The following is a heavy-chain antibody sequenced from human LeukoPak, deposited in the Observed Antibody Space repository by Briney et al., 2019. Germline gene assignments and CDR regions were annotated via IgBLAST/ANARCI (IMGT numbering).Heavy chain of an antibody. J-gene: IGHJ6*02. CDR3: AREDPQTTVPEGMDV. CDR1: GGSISHYY. CDR2: IYYSGTT. D-gene: IGHD4-17*01. V-gene: IGHV4-59*01. Sequence: SETLSLTCTVSGGSISHYYWSWIRQSPGKGLEWIGYIYYSGTTNYNPSLKSRVTISVDTSRNQFPLQLRSVTAADTAVYYCAREDPQTTVPEGMDVWGQGTTVIVSS.